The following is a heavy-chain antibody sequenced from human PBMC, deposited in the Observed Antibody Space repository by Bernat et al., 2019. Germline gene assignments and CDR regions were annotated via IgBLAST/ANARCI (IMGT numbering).Heavy chain of an antibody. V-gene: IGHV4-34*01. D-gene: IGHD4-23*01. J-gene: IGHJ5*02. CDR3: ARAPRSYQGRSGKATWFDP. CDR1: GGPFSGYY. Sequence: QVQLQQWGAGLLKPSETLSLTCDVYGGPFSGYYLSWIRQAPGKGPEWIGEINHTGRNNYNPSPKCRVTMSVDTSKTQFTLYLTSVTAANTAVYYCARAPRSYQGRSGKATWFDPWGQGALVTVSS. CDR2: INHTGRN.